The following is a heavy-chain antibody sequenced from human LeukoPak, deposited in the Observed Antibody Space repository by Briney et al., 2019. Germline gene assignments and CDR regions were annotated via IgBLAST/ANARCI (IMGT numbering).Heavy chain of an antibody. D-gene: IGHD3-10*01. V-gene: IGHV1-69*13. Sequence: SVKVSCKASGGTFSSYAISWVRQAPGQGLEWMGGIIPIFGTANYAQKFQGRVTITADESTSTAYMELSSLRSEDTAVYYCARSSGSSGSYNYYYYYGMDVWGQGTTVTVSS. CDR2: IIPIFGTA. CDR3: ARSSGSSGSYNYYYYYGMDV. CDR1: GGTFSSYA. J-gene: IGHJ6*02.